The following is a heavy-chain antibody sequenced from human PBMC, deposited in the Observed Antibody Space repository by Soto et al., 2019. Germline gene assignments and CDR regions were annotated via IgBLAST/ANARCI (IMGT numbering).Heavy chain of an antibody. Sequence: GGSLRLSCAASGFTFDDYAMHWVRQAPGKGLEWVSGISWNSGSIGYADSVKGRFTISRDNAKNSLYLQMNSLRAEDTALYYCAKSEGNIWFGPDQNFDYWGQGTLVTVSS. J-gene: IGHJ4*02. D-gene: IGHD3-10*01. CDR3: AKSEGNIWFGPDQNFDY. CDR1: GFTFDDYA. CDR2: ISWNSGSI. V-gene: IGHV3-9*01.